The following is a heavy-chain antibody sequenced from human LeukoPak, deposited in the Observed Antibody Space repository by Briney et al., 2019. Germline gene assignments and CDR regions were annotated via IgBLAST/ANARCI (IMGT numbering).Heavy chain of an antibody. Sequence: ASVKVSCKASGYTFSDYYIYWVRHGPGQGLGWMGWVILNSGGTHYAQQFQGRVTMTRDTSISTAYMELSRLRSDDTVVYYCARATMTTGTEYWGQGTLVTVSS. CDR3: ARATMTTGTEY. J-gene: IGHJ4*02. CDR1: GYTFSDYY. V-gene: IGHV1-2*02. CDR2: VILNSGGT. D-gene: IGHD4-17*01.